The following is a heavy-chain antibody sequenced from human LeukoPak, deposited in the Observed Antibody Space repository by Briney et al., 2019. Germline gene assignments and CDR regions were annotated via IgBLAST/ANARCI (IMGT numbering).Heavy chain of an antibody. CDR1: GGSISSSSW. V-gene: IGHV4-4*02. J-gene: IGHJ2*01. Sequence: SETLSLTCAVSGGSISSSSWWSWVRQPPGKGLEWIGEIYHSGSTNYNPSLKSRVTISVDKSKNQFPLKLSSVTAADTAVYYCARKSYSEPWYFDLWGRGTLVTVSS. CDR2: IYHSGST. D-gene: IGHD2-2*02. CDR3: ARKSYSEPWYFDL.